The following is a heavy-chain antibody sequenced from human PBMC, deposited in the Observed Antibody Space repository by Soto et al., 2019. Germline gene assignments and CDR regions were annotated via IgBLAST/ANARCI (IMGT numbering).Heavy chain of an antibody. CDR1: GFTFSSYG. CDR2: IWYDGSNK. D-gene: IGHD5-18*01. Sequence: GGSLRLSCAASGFTFSSYGMHWVRQAPGKGLEWVAVIWYDGSNKYYADSVKGRFTISRDNSKNTLYLQMNSLRAEDTAVYYCASADTAMVIDYWGQGTLVTVSS. CDR3: ASADTAMVIDY. V-gene: IGHV3-33*01. J-gene: IGHJ4*02.